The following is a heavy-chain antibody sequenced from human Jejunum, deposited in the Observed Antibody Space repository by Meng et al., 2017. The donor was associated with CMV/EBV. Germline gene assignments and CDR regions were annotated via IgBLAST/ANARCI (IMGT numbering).Heavy chain of an antibody. CDR2: IYTTGRT. CDR1: GDSMGSETYY. CDR3: ARGSVVGVTDHFGY. V-gene: IGHV4-61*09. Sequence: SGDSMGSETYYWSWIRQPAGKGPEWIGHIYTTGRTTYNPSLKNRVTISVDTSKNQFSLKLSSVTAADTAVYYCARGSVVGVTDHFGYWGQGSLVTVSS. D-gene: IGHD1-26*01. J-gene: IGHJ4*02.